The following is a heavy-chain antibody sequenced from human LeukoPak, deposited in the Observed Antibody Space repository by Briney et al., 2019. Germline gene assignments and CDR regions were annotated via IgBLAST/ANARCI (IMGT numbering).Heavy chain of an antibody. V-gene: IGHV6-1*01. Sequence: SQTLSLTCAISGDSVSSNSAAWNWIRQSPSRGLEWLGRTYFRSKWYNDYAISVKSRITINPNTSKNQFSLQLNSVTPEDTAVYYCARTGDRELDAFDIWGQGTMVTVSS. J-gene: IGHJ3*02. D-gene: IGHD1-26*01. CDR1: GDSVSSNSAA. CDR3: ARTGDRELDAFDI. CDR2: TYFRSKWYN.